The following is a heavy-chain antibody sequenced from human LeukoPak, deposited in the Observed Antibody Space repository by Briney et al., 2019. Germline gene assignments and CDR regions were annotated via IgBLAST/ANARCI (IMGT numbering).Heavy chain of an antibody. CDR2: ICHGGNT. CDR1: GWTFSNSY. CDR3: SRGSNSVAY. Sequence: KPSESLSLTCAVYGWTFSNSYLSWIRQPPGKGLEWVGEICHGGNTYYKPSLKSRFTISRDTSKNPFSLKLNSVTAADTAVYYCSRGSNSVAYWGQGTLVTVSS. J-gene: IGHJ4*02. D-gene: IGHD4-23*01. V-gene: IGHV4-34*01.